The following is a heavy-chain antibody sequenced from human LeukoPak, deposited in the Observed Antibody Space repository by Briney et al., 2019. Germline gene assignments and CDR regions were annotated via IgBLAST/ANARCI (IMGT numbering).Heavy chain of an antibody. J-gene: IGHJ6*02. V-gene: IGHV1-18*01. CDR3: ARDVTYYDTPIPYYYYGMDV. Sequence: ASVKVSFKASGYTFTSYGISWVRQAPGQGLEWMGWISAYNGNTNYAQKLQGRVTMTTDTSTSTAYMELRSLRSDDTAVYYCARDVTYYDTPIPYYYYGMDVWGQGTTVTVSS. D-gene: IGHD3-22*01. CDR2: ISAYNGNT. CDR1: GYTFTSYG.